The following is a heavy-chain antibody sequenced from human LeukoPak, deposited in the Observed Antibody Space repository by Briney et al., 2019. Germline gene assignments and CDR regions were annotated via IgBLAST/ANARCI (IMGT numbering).Heavy chain of an antibody. J-gene: IGHJ4*02. CDR1: GYTITDYG. CDR2: ISNYDGYT. V-gene: IGHV1-18*01. Sequence: ASVKVSCKASGYTITDYGISWVRQAPGQGLEWMGWISNYDGYTNYAQRFQGRVTMTTDTSTTTTYMELRSLRSDDTAMYYCARGSRRIAMRRASDYWGQGTQVTVSS. D-gene: IGHD2-21*01. CDR3: ARGSRRIAMRRASDY.